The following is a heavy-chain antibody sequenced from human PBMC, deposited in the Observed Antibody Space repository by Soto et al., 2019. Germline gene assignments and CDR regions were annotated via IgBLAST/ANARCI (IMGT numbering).Heavy chain of an antibody. V-gene: IGHV3-21*01. J-gene: IGHJ5*02. CDR1: GFTFSSYS. D-gene: IGHD6-13*01. CDR3: ARDLKYIALAGEWFDP. CDR2: ITSTGHNK. Sequence: GESLKISCAASGFTFSSYSMNWVRQAPGKGLEWVSSITSTGHNKHYADLAKGRFTISRDNAKNSLFLQMDSLRAEDTAVYYCARDLKYIALAGEWFDPWGQGTVVTVSS.